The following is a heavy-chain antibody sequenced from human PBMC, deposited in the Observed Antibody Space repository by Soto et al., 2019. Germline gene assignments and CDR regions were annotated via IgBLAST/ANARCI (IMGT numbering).Heavy chain of an antibody. J-gene: IGHJ3*02. CDR3: ARGKGFGGVIVIAFDI. D-gene: IGHD3-16*02. CDR1: GGSISSGDYY. Sequence: QVQLQESGPGLVKPSQTLSLTCTVSGGSISSGDYYWSWIRQPPGKGLEWIGYIYYSGSTYYNPSLKSRVTISVDTSKNQFSLKLSSVTAADTAVYYCARGKGFGGVIVIAFDIWGQGTMVPVSS. V-gene: IGHV4-30-4*01. CDR2: IYYSGST.